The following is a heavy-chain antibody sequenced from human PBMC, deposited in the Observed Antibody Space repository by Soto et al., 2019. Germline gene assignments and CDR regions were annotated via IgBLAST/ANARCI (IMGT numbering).Heavy chain of an antibody. V-gene: IGHV1-46*01. D-gene: IGHD3-3*01. CDR2: INPSGGST. CDR3: ARDTRTYYDFWSGYRAPSYYYYGMDV. CDR1: GYTFTGYY. J-gene: IGHJ6*02. Sequence: ASVKVSCKASGYTFTGYYMHWVRQAPGQGLEWMGRINPSGGSTSYAQKFQGRVTMTRDTSTSTVYMELSSLRSEDTAVYYCARDTRTYYDFWSGYRAPSYYYYGMDVWGQGTTVTVSS.